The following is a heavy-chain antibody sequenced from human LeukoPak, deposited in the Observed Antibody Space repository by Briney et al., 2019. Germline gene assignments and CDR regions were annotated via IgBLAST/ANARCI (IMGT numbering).Heavy chain of an antibody. Sequence: PSETLSLTCTVSGGSISSYYWSWIRQPPGKGLEWIGEINHSGSTNYNPSLKSRVTISVDTSKNQFSLKLSSVTAADTAVYYCARRQVYYYGSGSYTDWFDPWGQGTLVTVSS. CDR3: ARRQVYYYGSGSYTDWFDP. CDR2: INHSGST. V-gene: IGHV4-34*01. CDR1: GGSISSYY. J-gene: IGHJ5*02. D-gene: IGHD3-10*01.